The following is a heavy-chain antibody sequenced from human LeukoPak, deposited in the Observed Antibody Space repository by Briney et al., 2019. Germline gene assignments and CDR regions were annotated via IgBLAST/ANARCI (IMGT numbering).Heavy chain of an antibody. D-gene: IGHD3-10*01. V-gene: IGHV1-69*13. Sequence: GASVKVSCKASGGTFSSYAISWVRQAPGQGLEWMGGIIPIFGTANYAQKFQGRVTITADESTSTAYMELSSLRSEDTAVYYCARDSGSAGSGSYYPAPHWGQGTLVTVSS. CDR2: IIPIFGTA. CDR3: ARDSGSAGSGSYYPAPH. J-gene: IGHJ1*01. CDR1: GGTFSSYA.